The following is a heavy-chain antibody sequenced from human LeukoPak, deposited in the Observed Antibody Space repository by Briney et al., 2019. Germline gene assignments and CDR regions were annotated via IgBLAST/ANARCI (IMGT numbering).Heavy chain of an antibody. CDR2: IYYTGGT. J-gene: IGHJ3*02. CDR1: GDSITSGSYY. CDR3: ARAPGAFDI. V-gene: IGHV4-31*03. Sequence: SQTLSLTCTVSGDSITSGSYYWAWIRQHPGKGLEWIGYIYYTGGTHYNPSFKSRLTISVDTSENHFYLKLSSVTAAATAIYFCARAPGAFDIWGQGTMVTVSS.